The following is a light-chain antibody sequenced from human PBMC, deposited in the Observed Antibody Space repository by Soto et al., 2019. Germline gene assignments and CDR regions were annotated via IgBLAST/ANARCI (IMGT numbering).Light chain of an antibody. CDR2: GSF. CDR1: QSVDNN. V-gene: IGKV3-15*01. CDR3: QQYNDRPPIT. J-gene: IGKJ5*01. Sequence: EIVMTQSPVTLSASPGESATLSCRASQSVDNNVAWYQQKPDQAPRLLIVGSFARATGIPARFSGSGSGSEFTLTISGLQSEDFAVYYCQQYNDRPPITFGQGTRLEIK.